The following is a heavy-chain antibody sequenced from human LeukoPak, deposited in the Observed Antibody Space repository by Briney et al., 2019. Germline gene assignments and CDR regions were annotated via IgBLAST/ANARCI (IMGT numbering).Heavy chain of an antibody. Sequence: SETLSLTCAVYGGSFSGYHWSWIRQPPGKGLEWIGEINHSGSTNYNPSLKSRVTISLDTSKNQLSLKMSSVTAADTAVYFCANYDYWGQGTLVTVSA. CDR1: GGSFSGYH. CDR2: INHSGST. CDR3: ANYDY. V-gene: IGHV4-34*01. D-gene: IGHD3-10*01. J-gene: IGHJ4*02.